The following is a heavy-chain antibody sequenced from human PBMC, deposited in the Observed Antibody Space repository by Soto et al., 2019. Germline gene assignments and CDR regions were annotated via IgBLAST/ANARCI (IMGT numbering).Heavy chain of an antibody. CDR1: GSLPVVSLSTYF. J-gene: IGHJ6*02. V-gene: IGHV4-34*01. CDR2: VNHSGSP. CDR3: ARARFSQWSQDYYGLDV. D-gene: IGHD3-3*01. Sequence: PSETLSLTCGVSGSLPVVSLSTYFCTWTRQTPRKGLEWIGEVNHSGSPNYSPSLKSRVTMSFDTSKNQFSLNLTSVTAADTAVYYCARARFSQWSQDYYGLDVWGQGTTVTVSS.